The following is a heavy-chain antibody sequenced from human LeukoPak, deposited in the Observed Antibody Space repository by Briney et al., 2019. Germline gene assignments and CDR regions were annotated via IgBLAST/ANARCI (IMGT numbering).Heavy chain of an antibody. Sequence: GASVKVSCKASGYTFTGYYMHWVRQAPGQGLEWMGWINPNSGGTNYAQKFQGRVTMTRDTSISTAYMEVTRLRSDDTAVYYCARGRYCSTTSCSHGGYNWFDPWGQGTLVTVSS. CDR3: ARGRYCSTTSCSHGGYNWFDP. V-gene: IGHV1-2*02. D-gene: IGHD2-2*01. J-gene: IGHJ5*02. CDR2: INPNSGGT. CDR1: GYTFTGYY.